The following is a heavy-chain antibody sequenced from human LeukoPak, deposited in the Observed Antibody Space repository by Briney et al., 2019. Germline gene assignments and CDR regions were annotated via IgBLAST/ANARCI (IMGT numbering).Heavy chain of an antibody. D-gene: IGHD6-13*01. V-gene: IGHV3-23*01. CDR3: AKDRSSSWYEYFQH. J-gene: IGHJ1*01. Sequence: GVSLRLSCAASGFTFSSYAMSWVRQAPGKGLEWVSAISGSGGSTYYADSVKGRFTISRDNSKNTLYLQMNSLRAEDTAVYYCAKDRSSSWYEYFQHWGQGTLVTVSS. CDR1: GFTFSSYA. CDR2: ISGSGGST.